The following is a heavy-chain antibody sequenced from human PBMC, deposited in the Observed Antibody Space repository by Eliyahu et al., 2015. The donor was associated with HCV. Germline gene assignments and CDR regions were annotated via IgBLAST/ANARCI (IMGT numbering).Heavy chain of an antibody. Sequence: EVQLVESGXGLVQPGGSLRLSCAASGFPVXSXYLXWVRQAPRKGVEWVSVIYSGGSTYYADSVKGKFTISRDNSKNTLYLQMNSLRAEDTAVYYCARGKSAYYGGNSRPPLYGMDVWGQGTTVTVSS. CDR1: GFPVXSXY. J-gene: IGHJ6*02. D-gene: IGHD4-23*01. CDR3: ARGKSAYYGGNSRPPLYGMDV. V-gene: IGHV3-66*01. CDR2: IYSGGST.